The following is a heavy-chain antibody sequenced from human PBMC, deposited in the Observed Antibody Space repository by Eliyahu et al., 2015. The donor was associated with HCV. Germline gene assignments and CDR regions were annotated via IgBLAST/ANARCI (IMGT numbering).Heavy chain of an antibody. CDR1: GGSFSGYY. J-gene: IGHJ4*02. V-gene: IGHV4-34*01. D-gene: IGHD2-15*01. CDR3: GRGPRLPLAY. CDR2: INHSGST. Sequence: QVQLQQWGAGLLKPSETLSLTCAVYGGSFSGYYWSWIRQPPGKGLEWIGEINHSGSTNYNPSLKSRVTISVDTSKNQFSLKLSSVTAADTAVYYCGRGPRLPLAYWGQGTLVTVSS.